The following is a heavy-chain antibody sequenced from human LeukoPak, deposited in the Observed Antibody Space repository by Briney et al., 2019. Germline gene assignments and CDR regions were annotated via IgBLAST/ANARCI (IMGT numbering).Heavy chain of an antibody. CDR3: AGQYYGGYSRYYYYMDV. D-gene: IGHD4-17*01. V-gene: IGHV4-34*01. CDR2: INHSGST. J-gene: IGHJ6*03. Sequence: SETLSLTCTVSGGSISNYYWSWIRQPPGKGLEWIGEINHSGSTNYNPSLKSRVTISVDTSKNQFSLKLSSVTAADTAVYYCAGQYYGGYSRYYYYMDVWGKGTTVTVSS. CDR1: GGSISNYY.